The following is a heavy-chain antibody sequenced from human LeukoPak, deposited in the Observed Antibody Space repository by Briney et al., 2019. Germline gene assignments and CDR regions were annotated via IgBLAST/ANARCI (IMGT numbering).Heavy chain of an antibody. V-gene: IGHV1-18*04. Sequence: ASVKVSCKASGYTFTGYYMHWVRQAPGQGLEWMGWISAYNGNTNYAQKLQGRVTMTTDTSTSTAYMELRSLRSDDTAVYYCARVNYDSSGYPPNYWGQGTLVTVSS. J-gene: IGHJ4*02. CDR1: GYTFTGYY. CDR3: ARVNYDSSGYPPNY. D-gene: IGHD3-22*01. CDR2: ISAYNGNT.